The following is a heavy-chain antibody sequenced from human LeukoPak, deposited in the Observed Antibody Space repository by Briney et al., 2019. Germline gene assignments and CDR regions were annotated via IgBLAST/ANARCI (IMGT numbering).Heavy chain of an antibody. CDR3: ARDNPTTVTPYYYYGMDV. J-gene: IGHJ6*02. CDR1: GFTFSSYE. Sequence: GGSLRLSCAASGFTFSSYEMNWVRQAPGKGLEWVSYISSSGSTIYYADSVKGQFTISRDNAKNSLYLQMNSLRAEDTAVYYCARDNPTTVTPYYYYGMDVWGQGTTVTVSS. CDR2: ISSSGSTI. D-gene: IGHD4-17*01. V-gene: IGHV3-48*03.